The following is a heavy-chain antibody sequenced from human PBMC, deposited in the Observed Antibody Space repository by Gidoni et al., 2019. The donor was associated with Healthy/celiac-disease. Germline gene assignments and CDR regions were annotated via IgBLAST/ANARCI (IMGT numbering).Heavy chain of an antibody. V-gene: IGHV4-39*01. D-gene: IGHD5-12*01. CDR1: GGSISSSSYY. J-gene: IGHJ4*02. CDR2: IYYSGST. Sequence: QLQLQESGPGLVKPSETLSLTCTVSGGSISSSSYYWGWIRQPPGKGLEWIGSIYYSGSTYYNPSLKSRVTISVDTSKNQFSLKLSSVTAADTAVYYCARHPLDGYNLYYFDYWGQGTLVTVSS. CDR3: ARHPLDGYNLYYFDY.